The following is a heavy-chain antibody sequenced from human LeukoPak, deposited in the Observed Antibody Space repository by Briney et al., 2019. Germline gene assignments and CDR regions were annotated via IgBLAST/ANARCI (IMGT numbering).Heavy chain of an antibody. CDR1: AGSISDFH. D-gene: IGHD4-17*01. CDR2: VHSSGST. CDR3: ARDLTTVTKGLDV. Sequence: PSETLSLTCSVSAGSISDFHWGWIRQTPGKGLEWIGHVHSSGSTNYNPSLKSRLTMSVDTSKNQFFLKLNSVTAADTAVNYCARDLTTVTKGLDVWGQGTTIIVSS. V-gene: IGHV4-59*01. J-gene: IGHJ6*02.